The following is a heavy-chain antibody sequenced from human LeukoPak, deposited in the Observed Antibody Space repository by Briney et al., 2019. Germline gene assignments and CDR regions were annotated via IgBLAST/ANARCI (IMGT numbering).Heavy chain of an antibody. CDR3: AKGGGWLYYFDY. CDR2: ISGDRTT. CDR1: GFTFSGFA. Sequence: GGSLRLSCAASGFTFSGFAMNWVRQAPGKGLEWVSAISGDRTTYYADSVKGRFTISRDNPKNTLYLQMNSLRAEDTAVYYCAKGGGWLYYFDYWGQGTLVTVSS. J-gene: IGHJ4*02. D-gene: IGHD6-19*01. V-gene: IGHV3-23*01.